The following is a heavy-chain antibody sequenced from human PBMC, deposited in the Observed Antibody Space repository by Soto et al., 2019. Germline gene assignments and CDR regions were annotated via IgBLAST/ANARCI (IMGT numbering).Heavy chain of an antibody. CDR3: AKGGVTGNGIFDF. Sequence: EVQLVESGRGLEQHGRSLRLSCATSGFTFDDYAMHWVRQIPGKGLEWVSGITWNSVTIGYVDSVKGRFTISRDNAKKSLYLQMNSLRTADSALYYCAKGGVTGNGIFDFSGQGTLVIVSS. D-gene: IGHD1-20*01. V-gene: IGHV3-9*01. CDR1: GFTFDDYA. CDR2: ITWNSVTI. J-gene: IGHJ4*02.